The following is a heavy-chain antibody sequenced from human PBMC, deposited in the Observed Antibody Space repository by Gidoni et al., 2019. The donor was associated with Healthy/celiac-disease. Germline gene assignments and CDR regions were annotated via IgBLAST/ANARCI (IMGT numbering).Heavy chain of an antibody. V-gene: IGHV3-21*01. D-gene: IGHD2-2*01. CDR1: GFTFSSYS. J-gene: IGHJ6*02. CDR3: ATPPAAADYYYGMDV. Sequence: EVQLVESGGGLVKPGGSLRLSCAASGFTFSSYSMNWVRQAPGKGLEWVSSISSSSSYIYYADSVKGRFTISRDNAKNSLYLQMNSLRAEDTAVYYCATPPAAADYYYGMDVWGQGTTVTVSS. CDR2: ISSSSSYI.